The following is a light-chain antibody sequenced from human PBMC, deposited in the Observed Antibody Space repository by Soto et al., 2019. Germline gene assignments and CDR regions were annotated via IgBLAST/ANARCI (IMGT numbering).Light chain of an antibody. CDR3: QQSGGSLYT. CDR2: GAS. CDR1: QTMNSNY. V-gene: IGKV3-20*01. Sequence: EVVLTQSPGTLSLSPGERATLSCRASQTMNSNYLAWYQHKPGQAPRLLIFGASRRATGIQDRFIGSGSGTDFTLTISRLEPEDIEVYYCQQSGGSLYTFGQGNKVEIK. J-gene: IGKJ2*01.